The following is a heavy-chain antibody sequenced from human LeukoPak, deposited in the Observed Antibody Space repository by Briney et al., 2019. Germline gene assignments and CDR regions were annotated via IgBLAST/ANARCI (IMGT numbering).Heavy chain of an antibody. CDR3: AREPPIVVVPAAMDARFDYYYYMDV. V-gene: IGHV6-1*01. J-gene: IGHJ6*03. Sequence: QTVSLTCAICGDSVSSNSAAWNWIRQSPSRGLEWLGRTYYRSKWYNDYAVSVKTRITINPDTSNNQFSLQLNSVTPEDTAVYYCAREPPIVVVPAAMDARFDYYYYMDVWGKGTTVTISS. CDR2: TYYRSKWYN. D-gene: IGHD2-2*01. CDR1: GDSVSSNSAA.